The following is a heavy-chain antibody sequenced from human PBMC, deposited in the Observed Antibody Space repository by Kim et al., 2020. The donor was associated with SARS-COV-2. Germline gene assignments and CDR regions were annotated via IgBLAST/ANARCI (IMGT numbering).Heavy chain of an antibody. D-gene: IGHD2-15*01. CDR2: ISSSSSYI. Sequence: GGSLRLSCAASGFTFSSYSMNWVRQAPGKGLEWVSSISSSSSYIYYADSVKGRFTISRDNAKNSLYLQMNSLRAEDTAVYYCARHPPYCSGGSCYWVAGYYGMDVWGQGTTVTVSS. V-gene: IGHV3-21*04. CDR1: GFTFSSYS. J-gene: IGHJ6*02. CDR3: ARHPPYCSGGSCYWVAGYYGMDV.